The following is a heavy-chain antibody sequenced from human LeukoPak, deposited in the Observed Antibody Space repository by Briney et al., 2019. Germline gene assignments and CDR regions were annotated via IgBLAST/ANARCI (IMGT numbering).Heavy chain of an antibody. Sequence: GGSLRLSCAASGFTFSSNYMNWVRQAPGKGLEWVSAISGSGGSTYYADSVKGRFTISRDNSKNTLYLQMNSLRAEDTAVYYCAKDLYYYDSSGYYDYWGQGTLVTVSS. V-gene: IGHV3-23*01. CDR2: ISGSGGST. D-gene: IGHD3-22*01. CDR3: AKDLYYYDSSGYYDY. J-gene: IGHJ4*02. CDR1: GFTFSSNY.